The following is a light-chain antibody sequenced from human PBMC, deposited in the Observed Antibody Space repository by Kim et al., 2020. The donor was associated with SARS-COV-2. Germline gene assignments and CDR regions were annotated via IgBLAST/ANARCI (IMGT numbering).Light chain of an antibody. Sequence: VTPGQTASITCSGDKLGDKYACWYQQKPGQSPVVVIYQDRKRPSGIPERFSGSNPGNTATLTISGTQAMDEADYYCQAWDSSTVVFGGGTQLTVL. J-gene: IGLJ2*01. V-gene: IGLV3-1*01. CDR1: KLGDKY. CDR2: QDR. CDR3: QAWDSSTVV.